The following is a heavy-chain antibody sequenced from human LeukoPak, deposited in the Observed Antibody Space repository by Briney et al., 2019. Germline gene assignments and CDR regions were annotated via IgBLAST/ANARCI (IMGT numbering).Heavy chain of an antibody. Sequence: PGGSLRLSCVASRFTLDDDVMRWVRPVPGRGVEWVSRINWERTNTSYADSVKGRFAISRDNAKNSLYLQMNSLRAEDTALYYCARVGYYYESSSYSGAFDIWGQGAMVIVSS. D-gene: IGHD3-22*01. J-gene: IGHJ3*02. CDR2: INWERTNT. V-gene: IGHV3-20*04. CDR1: RFTLDDDV. CDR3: ARVGYYYESSSYSGAFDI.